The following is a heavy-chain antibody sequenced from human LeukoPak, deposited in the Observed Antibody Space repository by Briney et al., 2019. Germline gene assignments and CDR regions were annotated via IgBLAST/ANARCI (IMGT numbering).Heavy chain of an antibody. Sequence: GGSLRLSCAASGFTFSTFWMIWVRQPPGKGLEWVANIKQDGSEKYYVDSVKGRFTISRDNANNSLYLQMNSLRAEDTAVYYCARSAGRFDPWGQGTLVIVSS. D-gene: IGHD6-13*01. V-gene: IGHV3-7*04. CDR2: IKQDGSEK. CDR1: GFTFSTFW. J-gene: IGHJ5*02. CDR3: ARSAGRFDP.